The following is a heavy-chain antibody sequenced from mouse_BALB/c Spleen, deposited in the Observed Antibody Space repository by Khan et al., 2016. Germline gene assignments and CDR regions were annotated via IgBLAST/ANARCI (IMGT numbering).Heavy chain of an antibody. CDR2: IDPHNGVS. V-gene: IGHV1S135*01. D-gene: IGHD2-13*01. CDR1: GSAFTTYN. J-gene: IGHJ3*01. Sequence: VQLQQSGPELVQPGASVKVSCKGSGSAFTTYNMYWVKQSHGKSLEWIGYIDPHNGVSSYHQKFKDKATLTVDESSSTAYMHLNSLKSEDSAVYDGARGDGDYVRFTYGGQGTRVTVSA. CDR3: ARGDGDYVRFTY.